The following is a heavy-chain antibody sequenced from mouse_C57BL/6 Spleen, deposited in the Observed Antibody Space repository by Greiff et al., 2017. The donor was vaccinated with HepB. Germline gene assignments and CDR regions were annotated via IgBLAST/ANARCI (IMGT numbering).Heavy chain of an antibody. CDR1: GYSITSGYY. V-gene: IGHV3-6*01. CDR3: ARGRNYYGSFYAMDY. D-gene: IGHD1-1*01. CDR2: ISYDGSN. Sequence: ESGPGLVKPSQSLSLTCSVTGYSITSGYYWNWIRQFPGNKLEWMGYISYDGSNNYNPSLKNRISITRDTSKNQFFLKLNSVTTEDTATYYCARGRNYYGSFYAMDYWGQGTSVTVSS. J-gene: IGHJ4*01.